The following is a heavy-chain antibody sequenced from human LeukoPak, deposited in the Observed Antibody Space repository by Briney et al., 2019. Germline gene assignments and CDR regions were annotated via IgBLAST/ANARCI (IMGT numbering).Heavy chain of an antibody. CDR2: ISYSGNT. Sequence: SETLSLTCAVYGGSFSGYYWSWIRQPPGKGLEWIGYISYSGNTYYNPSLKSRAAISADTPKNQLSLKLSSTTAADTAVYYCARAPVATPSEFDYWGQGTLVTVSS. D-gene: IGHD5-12*01. V-gene: IGHV4-34*01. CDR1: GGSFSGYY. J-gene: IGHJ4*02. CDR3: ARAPVATPSEFDY.